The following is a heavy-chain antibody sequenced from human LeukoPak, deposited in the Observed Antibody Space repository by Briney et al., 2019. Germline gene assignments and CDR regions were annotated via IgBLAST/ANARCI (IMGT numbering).Heavy chain of an antibody. V-gene: IGHV3-21*01. D-gene: IGHD3-9*01. CDR2: ISSSSSYI. Sequence: GGSLRLSCAASGFTFSSYSMNWVRQAPGKGLDWVSSISSSSSYIYYADSVKGRFTISGDNAKNSLYLQMNSLRAEDTAVYYCARDTDILTGSAFGYYYYMDVWGKGTTVTISS. CDR3: ARDTDILTGSAFGYYYYMDV. J-gene: IGHJ6*03. CDR1: GFTFSSYS.